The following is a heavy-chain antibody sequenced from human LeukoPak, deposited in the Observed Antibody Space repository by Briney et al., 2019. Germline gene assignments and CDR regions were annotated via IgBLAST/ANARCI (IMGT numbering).Heavy chain of an antibody. J-gene: IGHJ4*02. Sequence: PGESLKISCKGSGYSFTSYWISWVRQMPGKGLEWMGRIDPSDSYTNYSPSFQGHVTISADMSISTAYLQWSSLKASDTAMYYCARQDYDSPESGYWGQGTLVTVSS. D-gene: IGHD3-22*01. V-gene: IGHV5-10-1*01. CDR2: IDPSDSYT. CDR1: GYSFTSYW. CDR3: ARQDYDSPESGY.